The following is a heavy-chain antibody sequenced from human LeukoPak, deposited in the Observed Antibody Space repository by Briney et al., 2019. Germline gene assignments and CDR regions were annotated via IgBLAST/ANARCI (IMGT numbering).Heavy chain of an antibody. D-gene: IGHD6-13*01. CDR3: ASSYRGSWYEVSGDY. J-gene: IGHJ4*02. Sequence: PGGSLRLSCAASGFTFSSYAMSWVRQAPGKGLEWVSAISGSGGSTYYADSVKGRFTISRDNSKNTLYLQMNSLRVEDTAVYYCASSYRGSWYEVSGDYWGQGTLVTVSS. V-gene: IGHV3-23*01. CDR1: GFTFSSYA. CDR2: ISGSGGST.